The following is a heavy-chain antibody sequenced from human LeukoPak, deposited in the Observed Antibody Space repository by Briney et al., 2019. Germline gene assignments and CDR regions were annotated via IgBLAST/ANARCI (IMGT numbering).Heavy chain of an antibody. Sequence: SETLSLTCTVSGGSISSHYWSWIRQPPGKGLEWIGYIYYSGSTNYNPSLKSRVTISVDTSKNQFSLKLSSVTAADTAVYYCARGERLWFGEPGASDIWGQGTMVTVSS. D-gene: IGHD3-10*01. V-gene: IGHV4-59*11. CDR1: GGSISSHY. CDR3: ARGERLWFGEPGASDI. CDR2: IYYSGST. J-gene: IGHJ3*02.